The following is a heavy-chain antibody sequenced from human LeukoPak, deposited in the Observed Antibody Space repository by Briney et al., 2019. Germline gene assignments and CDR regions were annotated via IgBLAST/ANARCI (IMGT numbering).Heavy chain of an antibody. V-gene: IGHV3-7*03. J-gene: IGHJ4*02. CDR2: IKQDGSEK. CDR1: GFTFSSYW. Sequence: GGSLRLSCVASGFTFSSYWMSWVRQAPGKGLEWVANIKQDGSEKYFVDSVKGRFTISRDNSKNTLYLQMNSLRAEDTAVYYCAKGDADFDYWGQGTLVTVSS. CDR3: AKGDADFDY.